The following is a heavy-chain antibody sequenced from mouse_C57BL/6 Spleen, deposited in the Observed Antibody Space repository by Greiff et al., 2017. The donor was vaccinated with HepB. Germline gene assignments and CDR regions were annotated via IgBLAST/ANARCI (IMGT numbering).Heavy chain of an antibody. J-gene: IGHJ2*01. D-gene: IGHD4-1*01. CDR1: GYAFSSSW. Sequence: VQLQQSGPELVKPGASVKISCKASGYAFSSSWMNWVKQRPGKGLEWIGRIYPGDGDTNYNGKFKGKATLTADKSSSTAYMQLSSLTSEDSAGYLCARWEERGYFDYWGQGTTLTVSS. CDR3: ARWEERGYFDY. CDR2: IYPGDGDT. V-gene: IGHV1-82*01.